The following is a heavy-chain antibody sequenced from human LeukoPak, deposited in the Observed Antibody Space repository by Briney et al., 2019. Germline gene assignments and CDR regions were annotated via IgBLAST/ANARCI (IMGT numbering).Heavy chain of an antibody. V-gene: IGHV4-59*01. CDR2: NYYRGNT. D-gene: IGHD2-2*03. Sequence: RPSETLSLTCTVSGGSISSYYWSWIRQPPGKGLEWIGYNYYRGNTNYNPPLKSRVTISVDTSKDQFSLKLSSVTAADTAVYYCAGGGGYCSSTSCYSDWFDPWGQGTLVTVSS. CDR1: GGSISSYY. CDR3: AGGGGYCSSTSCYSDWFDP. J-gene: IGHJ5*02.